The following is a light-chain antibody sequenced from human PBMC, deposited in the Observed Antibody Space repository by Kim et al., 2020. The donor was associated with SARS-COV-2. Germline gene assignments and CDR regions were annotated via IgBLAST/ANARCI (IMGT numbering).Light chain of an antibody. V-gene: IGKV1-5*03. CDR1: ESISSR. J-gene: IGKJ1*01. Sequence: DTQMTQSPSTLSASVGDRVTITCRASESISSRLAWYQQKSVKAPKLVIYKASTLESGVPSRFSGSGSGTEFTLTINSLQPDDFATYYCHQFNDYPWTFGQGTKVDIK. CDR2: KAS. CDR3: HQFNDYPWT.